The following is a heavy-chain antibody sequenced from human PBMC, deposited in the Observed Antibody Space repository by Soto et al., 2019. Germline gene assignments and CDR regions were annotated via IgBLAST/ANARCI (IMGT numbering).Heavy chain of an antibody. CDR1: GFTFSSYA. J-gene: IGHJ4*02. D-gene: IGHD3-3*01. CDR2: ISYDGSNK. Sequence: ESGGGVVPPGRSLRLSCAASGFTFSSYAIHWVRQAPGKGLEWVALISYDGSNKYYADSVKGRFTISRDNSKNTLYLQMNSLRAEDTAVYYCARHKRDLRFLEWSYYFDYWGQGTLVTVSS. CDR3: ARHKRDLRFLEWSYYFDY. V-gene: IGHV3-30-3*01.